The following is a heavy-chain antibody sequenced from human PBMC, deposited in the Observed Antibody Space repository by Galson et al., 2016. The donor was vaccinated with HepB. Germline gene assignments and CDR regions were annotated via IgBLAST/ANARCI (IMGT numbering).Heavy chain of an antibody. CDR2: ISGGGST. D-gene: IGHD3-16*02. J-gene: IGHJ4*02. CDR1: GFTVSSNY. V-gene: IGHV3-53*01. CDR3: AKIYPFPD. Sequence: SLRLSCAASGFTVSSNYMSWVRQAPGKGLEWVSSISGGGSTYYADSVKGRLTISRDNSKNTLYLQMNSLRAEDTAIYYCAKIYPFPDWGQGTLVTVSS.